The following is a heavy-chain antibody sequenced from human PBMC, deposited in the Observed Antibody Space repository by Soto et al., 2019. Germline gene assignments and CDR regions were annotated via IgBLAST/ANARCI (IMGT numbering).Heavy chain of an antibody. CDR2: MKPNSGIT. D-gene: IGHD3-16*02. J-gene: IGHJ6*02. CDR3: ARHHDYVWGSYRTIQIYGMDV. V-gene: IGHV1-8*01. Sequence: GASVKVSWKASGYTFTSYDINWVRQATGQGLEWMGWMKPNSGITDYAQKFQGRVTMTRNTSISTAYMGLCRLRSEATAVYYCARHHDYVWGSYRTIQIYGMDVGAQVTTVTVSS. CDR1: GYTFTSYD.